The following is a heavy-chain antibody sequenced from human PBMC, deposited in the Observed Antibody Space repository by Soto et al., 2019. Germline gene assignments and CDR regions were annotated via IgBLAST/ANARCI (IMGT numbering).Heavy chain of an antibody. CDR1: GGTFSSYA. J-gene: IGHJ4*02. CDR3: ARDREGATAPSFDY. V-gene: IGHV1-69*06. CDR2: IIPIFGTA. D-gene: IGHD1-26*01. Sequence: SVKVSWKASGGTFSSYAISWVRQAPGQGLEWMGGIIPIFGTANYAQRFQGRVTITADKSTSTAYMELSSLRSEDTAVYYCARDREGATAPSFDYWGQGTLVTVSS.